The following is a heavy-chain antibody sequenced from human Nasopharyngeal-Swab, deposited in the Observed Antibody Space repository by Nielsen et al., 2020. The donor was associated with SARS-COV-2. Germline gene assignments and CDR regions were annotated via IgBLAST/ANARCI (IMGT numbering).Heavy chain of an antibody. CDR3: AKGAGSSWIVGVIEGAFDI. V-gene: IGHV3-23*01. J-gene: IGHJ3*02. D-gene: IGHD3-22*01. CDR2: ISGSGGST. CDR1: GFIFSDSA. Sequence: GESLKISCAASGFIFSDSAIHWVRQAPGKGLEWVSAISGSGGSTYYADSVKGRFTISRDNSKNTLYLQMNSLRAEDTAVYYCAKGAGSSWIVGVIEGAFDIWGQGTMVTVSS.